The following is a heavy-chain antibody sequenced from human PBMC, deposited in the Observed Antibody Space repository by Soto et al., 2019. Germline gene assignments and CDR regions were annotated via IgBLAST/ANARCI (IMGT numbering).Heavy chain of an antibody. Sequence: GGSLRLSCAASGFTFSSYAMSWVRQAPGKGLEWVSAISGSGGSTYYADSVKGRFTISRDNSKNTLYLQMNSLRAEDTAVYYCAKDLVQQGIGSWYNYWGQGTLVTVSS. CDR3: AKDLVQQGIGSWYNY. CDR2: ISGSGGST. J-gene: IGHJ4*02. CDR1: GFTFSSYA. V-gene: IGHV3-23*01. D-gene: IGHD6-13*01.